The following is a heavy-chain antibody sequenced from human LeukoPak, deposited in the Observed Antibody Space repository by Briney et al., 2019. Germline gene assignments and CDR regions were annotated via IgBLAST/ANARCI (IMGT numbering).Heavy chain of an antibody. J-gene: IGHJ4*02. D-gene: IGHD6-19*01. CDR2: IKQDGSEE. V-gene: IGHV3-7*01. Sequence: QPRGSLRLSCAASGFDFSSYWMSWVRQAPGKGLEWVANIKQDGSEENYVDSVKGRFTISRDNAKNSLYLQMNSLRAEDTAVYYCARRAVAGTGYYDYGGQGTLVTVSS. CDR3: ARRAVAGTGYYDY. CDR1: GFDFSSYW.